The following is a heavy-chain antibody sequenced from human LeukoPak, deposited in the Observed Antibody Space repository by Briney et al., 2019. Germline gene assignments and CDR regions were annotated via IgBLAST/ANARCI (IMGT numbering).Heavy chain of an antibody. Sequence: PSETLSLTCTVSGGSISSYYWSWIRQRPGKGLEWIGYTYYSGSTNYNPSLKSRVSISVDTSKNQFSLKLSSVTAADTAVYYCARTGSTVTMLYPFDHWGQGTLVTVSS. D-gene: IGHD4-17*01. J-gene: IGHJ4*02. CDR1: GGSISSYY. CDR2: TYYSGST. V-gene: IGHV4-59*01. CDR3: ARTGSTVTMLYPFDH.